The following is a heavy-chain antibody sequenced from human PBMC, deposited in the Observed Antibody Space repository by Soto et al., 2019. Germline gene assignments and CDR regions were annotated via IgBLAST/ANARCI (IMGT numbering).Heavy chain of an antibody. Sequence: EVQLLESGGGLVQPGGSLRLSCAASGFTFSSYAMSWVRQAPGKGLEWVSAISGSGGSTYYADSVKGRFTISRDNSKNTLYLQMNSLRAEDTAVYYWAKVAAPYCRSTSCHPGGGAFDIWGQGTMVTVSS. V-gene: IGHV3-23*01. CDR3: AKVAAPYCRSTSCHPGGGAFDI. J-gene: IGHJ3*02. D-gene: IGHD2-2*01. CDR1: GFTFSSYA. CDR2: ISGSGGST.